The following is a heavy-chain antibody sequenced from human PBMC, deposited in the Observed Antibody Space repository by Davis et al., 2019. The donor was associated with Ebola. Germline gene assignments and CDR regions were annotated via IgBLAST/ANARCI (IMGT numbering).Heavy chain of an antibody. D-gene: IGHD6-6*01. CDR3: ARDLGGGIAARRYYFDY. Sequence: PSETLSLTCTVSGYSINNDYYLGWIRQPPGKGLEWIGYIYYSGSTNYNPSLKSRVTISVDTSKNQFSLKLSSVTAADTAVYYCARDLGGGIAARRYYFDYWGQGTLVTVSS. J-gene: IGHJ4*01. CDR1: GYSINNDYY. V-gene: IGHV4-61*01. CDR2: IYYSGST.